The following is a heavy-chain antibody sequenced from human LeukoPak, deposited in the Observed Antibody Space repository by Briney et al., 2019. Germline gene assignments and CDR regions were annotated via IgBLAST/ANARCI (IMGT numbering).Heavy chain of an antibody. CDR3: ARSGRGTYYYFDL. D-gene: IGHD5-12*01. CDR1: TYTFTRYG. CDR2: ISGYNGNT. V-gene: IGHV1-18*01. J-gene: IGHJ4*02. Sequence: ASVKVSCNASTYTFTRYGISWVRQAPGQGLEWMGWISGYNGNTNYAQKFLGRVSMTADTATSTAYMELRSLTSDDTAMYYCARSGRGTYYYFDLWGQGTLVTVSS.